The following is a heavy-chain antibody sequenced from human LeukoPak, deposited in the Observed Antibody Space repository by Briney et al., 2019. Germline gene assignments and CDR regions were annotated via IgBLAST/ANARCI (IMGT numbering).Heavy chain of an antibody. Sequence: PGRSLRLSCAASGFTFSSYAMHWVRQAPGKGLEWVAVISYDGSNKYYADSVKGRFTISRDNSKNTLYLQMNSLRAEDTAVYYCARVRITMIVGDAFDIWGQGTMVTVSS. CDR1: GFTFSSYA. V-gene: IGHV3-30*04. D-gene: IGHD3-22*01. J-gene: IGHJ3*02. CDR2: ISYDGSNK. CDR3: ARVRITMIVGDAFDI.